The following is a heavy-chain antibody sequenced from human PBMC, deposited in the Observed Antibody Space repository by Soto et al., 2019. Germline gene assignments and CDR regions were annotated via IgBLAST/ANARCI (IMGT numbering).Heavy chain of an antibody. CDR3: ARSVAGSGFDL. Sequence: SQTLSLTCAISGDSVSSNTAAWNWIRSSPSRGLEWLGRTYYGSNWRHDYAVSVKSRITVNPDTSKNHFSLQLNSVTPDDTAVYYCARSVAGSGFDLWGQGTLVTVSS. V-gene: IGHV6-1*01. CDR2: TYYGSNWRH. CDR1: GDSVSSNTAA. J-gene: IGHJ4*02. D-gene: IGHD6-19*01.